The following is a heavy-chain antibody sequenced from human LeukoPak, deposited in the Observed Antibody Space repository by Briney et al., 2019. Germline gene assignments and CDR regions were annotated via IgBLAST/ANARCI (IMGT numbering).Heavy chain of an antibody. CDR2: ISWNGRTT. V-gene: IGHV3-43D*03. CDR3: ARGGFLVSEYFQH. D-gene: IGHD3-16*01. Sequence: GGSLRLSCVASGFSFDDFAMSWVRQTAGQGLEWVSLISWNGRTTYYIDSVRRRFTISRDNSKNSLSLQMDSLRTDDTALYYCARGGFLVSEYFQHWGQGTLVTVSS. J-gene: IGHJ1*01. CDR1: GFSFDDFA.